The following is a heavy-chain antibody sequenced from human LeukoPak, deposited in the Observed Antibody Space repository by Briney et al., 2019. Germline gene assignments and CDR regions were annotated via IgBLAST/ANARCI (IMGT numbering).Heavy chain of an antibody. CDR3: ARDRSYGDYENWFDP. D-gene: IGHD4-17*01. Sequence: GGSLRLSCAASGFTFSTYAMSWVRQAPGKGLEWVSAISGRGVSTSYADSVRGRFTISRDNSKNTLYLQMNSLRAEDTAVYYCARDRSYGDYENWFDPWGQGTLVTVSS. CDR1: GFTFSTYA. V-gene: IGHV3-23*01. CDR2: ISGRGVST. J-gene: IGHJ5*02.